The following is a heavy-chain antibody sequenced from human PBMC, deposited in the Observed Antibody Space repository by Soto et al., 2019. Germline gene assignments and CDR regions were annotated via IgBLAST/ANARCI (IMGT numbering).Heavy chain of an antibody. CDR3: ARSSNYYGVDV. Sequence: SETLSLTCSVSGGSIGSYSWSWIRQSPGKGLEWIGYVYYSGSTNYNPSLKSRVTISVDTSKNQVSLRLSSVTAADTAIYYCARSSNYYGVDVWGPGTTVTVSS. V-gene: IGHV4-59*01. CDR1: GGSIGSYS. J-gene: IGHJ6*02. CDR2: VYYSGST.